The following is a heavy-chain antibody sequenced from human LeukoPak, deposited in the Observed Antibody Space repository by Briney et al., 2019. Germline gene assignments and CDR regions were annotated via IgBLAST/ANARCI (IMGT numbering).Heavy chain of an antibody. CDR1: GFSFGTHW. Sequence: GGSLRLSCVASGFSFGTHWMAWVRQPPGAGPEWVANIKQDETETYYADAVRGRFTITRDNAKNSLYLQMDNLSGEDTAVYYCARDSGDRPQAVGYFFDYWGQGSLVTVSS. J-gene: IGHJ4*02. D-gene: IGHD7-27*01. CDR3: ARDSGDRPQAVGYFFDY. CDR2: IKQDETET. V-gene: IGHV3-7*01.